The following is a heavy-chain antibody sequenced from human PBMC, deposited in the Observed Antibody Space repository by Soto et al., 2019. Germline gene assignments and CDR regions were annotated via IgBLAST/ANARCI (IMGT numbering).Heavy chain of an antibody. CDR1: GYTFTSYG. D-gene: IGHD2-15*01. CDR3: AGSKRLGYCSGGSCKNWFDP. Sequence: GASVKVSCKASGYTFTSYGISWVRQAPGQGLEWMGWISAYNGNTNYAQKLQGRVTMTTDTSTSTAYMELRSLRSDDTAVYYCAGSKRLGYCSGGSCKNWFDPWGQGTLVTVSS. J-gene: IGHJ5*02. V-gene: IGHV1-18*01. CDR2: ISAYNGNT.